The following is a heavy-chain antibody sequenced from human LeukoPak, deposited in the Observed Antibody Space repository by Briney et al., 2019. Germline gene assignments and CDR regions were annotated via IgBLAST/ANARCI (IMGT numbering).Heavy chain of an antibody. V-gene: IGHV1-2*02. CDR1: GFTFTAYY. CDR3: ATEIYGGKKGDDC. J-gene: IGHJ4*02. Sequence: ASGKVSCKASGFTFTAYYIHWVRQAPGQGREWMGWINPKRGGTTYGQRFQGRVTMTRDKSISTAYMELNGLTSDDTAVYYCATEIYGGKKGDDCWGQGTLVTVSS. D-gene: IGHD4-23*01. CDR2: INPKRGGT.